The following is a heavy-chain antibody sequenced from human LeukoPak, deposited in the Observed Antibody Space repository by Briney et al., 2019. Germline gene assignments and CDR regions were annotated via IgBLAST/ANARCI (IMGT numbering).Heavy chain of an antibody. J-gene: IGHJ6*03. D-gene: IGHD3-22*01. CDR2: SYYGGNS. CDR3: ATTSGYRNYYYYYIDV. Sequence: SETLSLTCTVSGGSISSTIYYWGWIRQPPGKGLEWIGTSYYGGNSYYNPSLKSRVTISVDGSKNQFSLTLTSVTAADTAVYCCATTSGYRNYYYYYIDVWGKGTTVTVSS. V-gene: IGHV4-39*01. CDR1: GGSISSTIYY.